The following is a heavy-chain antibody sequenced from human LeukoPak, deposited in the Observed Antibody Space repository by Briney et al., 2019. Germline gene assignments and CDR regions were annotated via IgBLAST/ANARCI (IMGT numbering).Heavy chain of an antibody. J-gene: IGHJ4*02. Sequence: GGSLRLSCAASGLTFSSYAMSWVRQAPGKGLEWVSAISGSGGSTYYADSVKGRFTISRDNSKNTLYLQMNSLRAEDTAVYYCAKGKSQYAAAAGFDYWGQGTLVTVSS. CDR1: GLTFSSYA. V-gene: IGHV3-23*01. D-gene: IGHD6-13*01. CDR2: ISGSGGST. CDR3: AKGKSQYAAAAGFDY.